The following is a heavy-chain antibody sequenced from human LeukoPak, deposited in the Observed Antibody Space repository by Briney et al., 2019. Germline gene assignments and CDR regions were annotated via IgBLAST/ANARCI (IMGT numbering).Heavy chain of an antibody. CDR2: IQQDGSNK. D-gene: IGHD4-17*01. CDR3: ATQSYGLFAY. V-gene: IGHV3-7*01. Sequence: PGGSLRLSCEASGFTFSGYSMSWVRQAPGKGLEWVANIQQDGSNKFYADSVKGRFTISRDNDRNSLYLQMNSLRPNDTAVYYCATQSYGLFAYWGQGTLVTVSS. J-gene: IGHJ4*02. CDR1: GFTFSGYS.